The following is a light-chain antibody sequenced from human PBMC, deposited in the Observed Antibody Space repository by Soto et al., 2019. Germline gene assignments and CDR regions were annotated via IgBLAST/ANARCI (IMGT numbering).Light chain of an antibody. CDR3: QHSFGAPRR. Sequence: DIQMTQSPSSLSASLGDRVTVTCRASQRISTSLNWFQQRPGKAPKLLIYGAYTLQDGVPSRFSGRGSETEFALSISSLQPEDLATYYCQHSFGAPRRCVQGTRVDIK. J-gene: IGKJ1*01. V-gene: IGKV1-39*01. CDR2: GAY. CDR1: QRISTS.